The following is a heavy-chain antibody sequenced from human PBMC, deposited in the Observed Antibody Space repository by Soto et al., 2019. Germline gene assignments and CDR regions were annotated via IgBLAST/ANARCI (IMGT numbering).Heavy chain of an antibody. D-gene: IGHD3-3*01. CDR2: IYPGDSDT. Sequence: PGESLKISCKGSGYSFTSYWIGWVRQMPGKGLEWMGIIYPGDSDTRYSPSFQGQVTISADKSISTAYLQWSSLKASDTAMYYCCRCCNYDFLRGCYYRYYYYGMDVWGQGTTVTVS. J-gene: IGHJ6*02. V-gene: IGHV5-51*01. CDR1: GYSFTSYW. CDR3: CRCCNYDFLRGCYYRYYYYGMDV.